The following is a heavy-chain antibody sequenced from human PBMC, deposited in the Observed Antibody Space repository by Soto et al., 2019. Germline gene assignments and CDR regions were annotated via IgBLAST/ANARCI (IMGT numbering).Heavy chain of an antibody. D-gene: IGHD3-10*01. CDR3: AKVEGFRSLDY. J-gene: IGHJ4*02. CDR1: GFTFSSYG. Sequence: QVQLVESGGGVVQPGRSLRLSCAASGFTFSSYGMHWVRQAPGKGLEWVAVISYDGSNKYYADSVKGRFTISRDNSKNTLYLQMNSLRAEDTAVYYCAKVEGFRSLDYWGQGTLVTVSS. V-gene: IGHV3-30*18. CDR2: ISYDGSNK.